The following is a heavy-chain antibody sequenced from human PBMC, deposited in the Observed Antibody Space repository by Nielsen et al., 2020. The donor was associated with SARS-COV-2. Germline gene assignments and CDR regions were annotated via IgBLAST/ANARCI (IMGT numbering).Heavy chain of an antibody. Sequence: SETLSLTCTVSGGSISSGGFYWSWIRQHPGKGLEWIGYIYYSGSTYYNPSLKSRLTMSVDTSKNQFPLKLSSVTAADTAVYYCARESSGYDHYNYGMDVWGQGTTVTVSS. CDR3: ARESSGYDHYNYGMDV. V-gene: IGHV4-31*03. J-gene: IGHJ6*02. CDR1: GGSISSGGFY. CDR2: IYYSGST. D-gene: IGHD5-12*01.